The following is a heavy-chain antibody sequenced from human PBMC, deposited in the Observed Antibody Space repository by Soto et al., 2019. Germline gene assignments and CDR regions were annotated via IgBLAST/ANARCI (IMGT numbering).Heavy chain of an antibody. V-gene: IGHV3-74*01. CDR2: INSDGGII. CDR3: ARDLGKYDRHYCDN. J-gene: IGHJ4*02. CDR1: RFSLSTYW. Sequence: EVQLVESGGGLVQPGGSLRLSCVASRFSLSTYWMYWVRQAPGKGLMWVSRINSDGGIINYADSVKGRFTIYRDNAKNALYLQMNSLRVNDTAVYYWARDLGKYDRHYCDNWGQGTLVTVSS. D-gene: IGHD3-9*01.